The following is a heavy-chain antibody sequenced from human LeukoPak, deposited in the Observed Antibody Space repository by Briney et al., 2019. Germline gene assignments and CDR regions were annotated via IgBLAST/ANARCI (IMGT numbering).Heavy chain of an antibody. D-gene: IGHD3-3*01. CDR1: GYSFTSYW. Sequence: GESLKISCKGSGYSFTSYWIGWVRQMPGKGLEWMGIIYPGDSDTRYSPSFQGQVTISADKSISTAYLQWSSLKASDTAMYYCASRTRLRFLEWTHDAFDIWGQGTMVTVSS. CDR3: ASRTRLRFLEWTHDAFDI. J-gene: IGHJ3*02. V-gene: IGHV5-51*01. CDR2: IYPGDSDT.